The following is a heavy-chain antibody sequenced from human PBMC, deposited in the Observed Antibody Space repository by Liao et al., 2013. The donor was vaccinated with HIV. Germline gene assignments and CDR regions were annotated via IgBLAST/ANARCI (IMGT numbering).Heavy chain of an antibody. D-gene: IGHD5/OR15-5a*01. J-gene: IGHJ6*03. V-gene: IGHV4-4*07. CDR2: IYTSGST. CDR1: GGSISSYY. CDR3: ANSVSSYYMDV. Sequence: QLQLQESGPGLVKPSETLSLTCTVSGGSISSYYWSWIRQPAGKGLEWIGRIYTSGSTNYNPSLKSRVTIWIDTSKKQFSLNLRSVTAADTAVYYCANSVSSYYMDVWGKGTTVTVSS.